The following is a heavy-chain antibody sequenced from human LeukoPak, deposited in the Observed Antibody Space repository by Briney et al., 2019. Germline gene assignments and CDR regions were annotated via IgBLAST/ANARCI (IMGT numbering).Heavy chain of an antibody. D-gene: IGHD5-18*01. CDR3: AKDPDTAMVS. J-gene: IGHJ4*02. CDR1: GFTFSSYW. V-gene: IGHV3-74*01. Sequence: GGSLRLSCAVSGFTFSSYWMHWVRQAPGKGLVWVSRISSDGSGTSYADSVKGRFTISRDNAKNTLYLQMNSLRAEDTAVYYCAKDPDTAMVSWGQGTLVSVSS. CDR2: ISSDGSGT.